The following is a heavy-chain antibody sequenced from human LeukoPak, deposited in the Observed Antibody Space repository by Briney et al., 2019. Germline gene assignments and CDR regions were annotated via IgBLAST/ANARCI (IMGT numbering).Heavy chain of an antibody. CDR3: AREGFHSGRAIVGATPYHYYYYMDV. CDR2: IYYSGST. Sequence: PSETLSLTCTVSGGSISSYYWSWIRQPPGKGLEWIGYIYYSGSTNYNPSLKSRVTISGDTAKSQFSLKLSSVTAADTAVYYCAREGFHSGRAIVGATPYHYYYYMDVWGKGTTVTVSS. D-gene: IGHD1-26*01. J-gene: IGHJ6*03. V-gene: IGHV4-59*12. CDR1: GGSISSYY.